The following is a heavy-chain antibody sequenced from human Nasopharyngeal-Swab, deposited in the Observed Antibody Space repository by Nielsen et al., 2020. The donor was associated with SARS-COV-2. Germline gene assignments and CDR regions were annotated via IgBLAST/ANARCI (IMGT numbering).Heavy chain of an antibody. Sequence: LRLSCTVSGGSISTGAYYWTWIRQHPGKGLEWIGYIFYSGITYYNPSLGGRVTISVGTSKNQFSLNMNSVTAADTAVYYCASDRRDRLSTYFDYWGQGTLVTVSS. CDR2: IFYSGIT. J-gene: IGHJ4*02. CDR1: GGSISTGAYY. V-gene: IGHV4-31*03. CDR3: ASDRRDRLSTYFDY.